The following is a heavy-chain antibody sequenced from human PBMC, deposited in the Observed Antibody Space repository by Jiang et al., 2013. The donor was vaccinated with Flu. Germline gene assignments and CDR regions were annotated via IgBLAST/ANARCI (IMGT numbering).Heavy chain of an antibody. V-gene: IGHV1-18*01. CDR2: ISGNNDNT. J-gene: IGHJ4*02. CDR1: GYTFIKYG. CDR3: ARDGLRRWELRNYFDY. Sequence: EVKEPGASMKVSCKASGYTFIKYGISWVRQAPGQGLEWMGWISGNNDNTKYAQRFQGRVTMTTDTSTSTGNMELRSLRSDDTAVYYCARDGLRRWELRNYFDYWGQGTLVTVSS. D-gene: IGHD1-26*01.